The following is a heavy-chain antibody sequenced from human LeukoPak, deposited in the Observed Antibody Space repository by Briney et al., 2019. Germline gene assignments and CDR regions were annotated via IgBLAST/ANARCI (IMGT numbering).Heavy chain of an antibody. CDR1: GGTFSSYA. V-gene: IGHV1-69*13. Sequence: SVKVSCKASGGTFSSYAISWVRQAPGQGLEWMGGIIPIFGTANYAQKFQGRVTITADESTSTAYMELSSLRSDDTAVYYCAREYSSNWLYYFDFWGQGTLVTVSS. CDR3: AREYSSNWLYYFDF. CDR2: IIPIFGTA. J-gene: IGHJ4*02. D-gene: IGHD6-13*01.